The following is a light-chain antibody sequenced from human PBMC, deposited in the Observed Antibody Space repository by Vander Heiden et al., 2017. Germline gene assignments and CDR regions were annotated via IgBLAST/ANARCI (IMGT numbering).Light chain of an antibody. CDR2: LAS. V-gene: IGKV2-28*01. Sequence: DIVMTQSPLSLRVTTGEPASISCRCSQSLLQSNGYNYLDWYLQKPGQSPQLLIYLASNLASGVSDRISGSGSGTDFTLNISRVEAEDFGVYYCMQALQTPPWTFGQGTKVEIK. CDR1: QSLLQSNGYNY. J-gene: IGKJ1*01. CDR3: MQALQTPPWT.